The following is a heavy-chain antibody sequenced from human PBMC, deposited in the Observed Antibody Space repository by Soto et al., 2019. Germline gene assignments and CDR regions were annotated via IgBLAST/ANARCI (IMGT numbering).Heavy chain of an antibody. CDR1: SGPDRSHN. J-gene: IGHJ6*02. Sequence: QVQLQQSGPRLVKPSETLSLTCTDSSGPDRSHNWGWIRQPPGRGLEWIGYAYYTGDTAYNHTLRGRVTISADTSTNDISLTLNSVTAADTAVYYWVRQGIDYLHGLVDVWGQGTTVSVSS. CDR3: VRQGIDYLHGLVDV. CDR2: AYYTGDT. V-gene: IGHV4-59*08. D-gene: IGHD4-17*01.